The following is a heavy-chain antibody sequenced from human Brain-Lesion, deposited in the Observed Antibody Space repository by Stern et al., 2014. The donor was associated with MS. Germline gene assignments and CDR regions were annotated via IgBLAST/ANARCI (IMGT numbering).Heavy chain of an antibody. V-gene: IGHV4-61*02. CDR2: IYSSGRT. Sequence: QLQLQESGPGLVKPSQTLSLTCTVSGGSISSGNYYWSWIRQPAGEGLEWIGRIYSSGRTQYNPPLKSRVTISAVTATNQVSLRLSSVTAADTAVYYCARGNYDVLTDNGGHGFDIWGQGTMVTVSS. CDR3: ARGNYDVLTDNGGHGFDI. J-gene: IGHJ3*02. CDR1: GGSISSGNYY. D-gene: IGHD3-9*01.